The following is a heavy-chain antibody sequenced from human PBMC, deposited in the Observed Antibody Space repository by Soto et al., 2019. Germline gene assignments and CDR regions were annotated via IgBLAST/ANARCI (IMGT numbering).Heavy chain of an antibody. V-gene: IGHV5-51*01. D-gene: IGHD2-2*01. CDR1: GYSFTSYW. CDR2: IYPGDSDT. Sequence: PGESLKISCKGSGYSFTSYWIGWVRQMPGKGLEWMGIIYPGDSDTRYSPSFQGQVTISADKSISTAYLQWSSLKASDTAMYYCAKYGCSSTSCLEDNWFDPWGQGTLVTVSS. CDR3: AKYGCSSTSCLEDNWFDP. J-gene: IGHJ5*02.